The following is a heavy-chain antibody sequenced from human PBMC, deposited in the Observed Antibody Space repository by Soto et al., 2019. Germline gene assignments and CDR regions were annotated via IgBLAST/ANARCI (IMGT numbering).Heavy chain of an antibody. CDR2: INPATGAA. Sequence: QLHLVQSGAVVKKPGASVTVSCSASGYPVTAYYMHWVRQAPGRGLEWMGGINPATGAAKYTQTLQGRVTMTREPSTSTVFMELGGLTSEDTAVFYWARGGGVGVAGSAAFDMWGQGTLVTVSS. V-gene: IGHV1-2*02. CDR3: ARGGGVGVAGSAAFDM. D-gene: IGHD3-3*01. CDR1: GYPVTAYY. J-gene: IGHJ3*02.